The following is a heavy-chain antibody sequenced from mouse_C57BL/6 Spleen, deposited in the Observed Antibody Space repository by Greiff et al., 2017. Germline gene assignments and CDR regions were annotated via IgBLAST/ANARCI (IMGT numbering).Heavy chain of an antibody. CDR2: IDPSDSYT. V-gene: IGHV1-69*01. CDR1: GYTFTSYW. CDR3: ARKGAYYSNYEWYFDV. D-gene: IGHD2-5*01. Sequence: QVQLQQPGAELVMPGASVKLSCKASGYTFTSYWMHWVKQRPGQGLEWIGEIDPSDSYTNYNQKFKGKSTLTVDKSSSTAYMQLSSLTSEDSAVYHGARKGAYYSNYEWYFDVWGTGTTVTVSS. J-gene: IGHJ1*03.